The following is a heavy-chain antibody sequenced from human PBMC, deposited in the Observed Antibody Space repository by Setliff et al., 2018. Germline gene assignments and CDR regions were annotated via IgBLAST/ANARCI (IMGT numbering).Heavy chain of an antibody. D-gene: IGHD2-15*01. CDR3: ARGYCSGGSCYSGLPSAFDI. CDR1: GYTFTSYG. J-gene: IGHJ3*02. Sequence: ASVKVSCKASGYTFTSYGISWVRQAPGQGLEWMGWMNPNSGNTGYAQKFQGRVTITRNTSISTAYMELSSLRSEDTAVYYCARGYCSGGSCYSGLPSAFDIWGQGTMVTVSS. V-gene: IGHV1-8*03. CDR2: MNPNSGNT.